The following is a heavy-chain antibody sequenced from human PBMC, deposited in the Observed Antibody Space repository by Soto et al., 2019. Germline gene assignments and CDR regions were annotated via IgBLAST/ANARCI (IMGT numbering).Heavy chain of an antibody. CDR3: ARARSTGGRIFDY. Sequence: GGSLRLSCSASGFTFSSYAMHWVRQAPGKGLEYVSAISSNGGSTYYADSVKGRFTISRDNSKNTLYLQMSSLRAEDTAVYYCARARSTGGRIFDYWGQGTLVTVSS. D-gene: IGHD3-10*01. CDR1: GFTFSSYA. CDR2: ISSNGGST. V-gene: IGHV3-64D*06. J-gene: IGHJ4*02.